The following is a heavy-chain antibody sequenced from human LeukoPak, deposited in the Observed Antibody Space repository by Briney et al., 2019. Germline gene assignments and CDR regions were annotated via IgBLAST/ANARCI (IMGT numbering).Heavy chain of an antibody. CDR1: GFTFNYAW. D-gene: IGHD1-1*01. CDR2: TVSEIDGGTT. V-gene: IGHV3-15*04. CDR3: TTRTTGTTYYFDY. J-gene: IGHJ4*02. Sequence: GGSLRLSCAASGFTFNYAWMSWVRQVPGKGLEWVGQTVSEIDGGTTDYAAPVKGGFTISRDDSKSTLYLQMNSLKTEDTAVYYCTTRTTGTTYYFDYWGQGTLVTVSS.